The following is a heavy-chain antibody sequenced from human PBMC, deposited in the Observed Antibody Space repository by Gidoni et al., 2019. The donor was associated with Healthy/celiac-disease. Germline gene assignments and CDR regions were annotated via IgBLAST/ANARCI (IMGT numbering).Heavy chain of an antibody. CDR3: ATSKLRFLEWLLPENWFDP. Sequence: QVQLVQSGAEVKKPGASVKVSCKVSGYTLTELSMPWVRQAPGKGLEWMGGFDPEDGETIYAQKFQGRVTMTEDTSTDTAYMELSSLRSEDTAVYYCATSKLRFLEWLLPENWFDPWGQGTLVTVSS. CDR1: GYTLTELS. V-gene: IGHV1-24*01. CDR2: FDPEDGET. D-gene: IGHD3-3*01. J-gene: IGHJ5*02.